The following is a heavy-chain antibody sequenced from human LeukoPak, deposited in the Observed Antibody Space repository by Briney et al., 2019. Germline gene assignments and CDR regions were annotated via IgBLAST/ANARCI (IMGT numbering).Heavy chain of an antibody. V-gene: IGHV3-23*01. J-gene: IGHJ4*02. CDR3: AKWVIGSSGYFFDY. Sequence: GGSLRLSCAASGFTFSSYAMSWVRQAPGKGLEWVSAISGSGGSTYYADSVKGRFAISRDNSKNTLYLQMNSLRAEDTAVYYCAKWVIGSSGYFFDYWGQGTLVTVSS. CDR1: GFTFSSYA. CDR2: ISGSGGST. D-gene: IGHD3-22*01.